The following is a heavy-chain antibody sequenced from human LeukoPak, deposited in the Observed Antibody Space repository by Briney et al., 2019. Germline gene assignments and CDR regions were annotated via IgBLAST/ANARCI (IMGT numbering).Heavy chain of an antibody. J-gene: IGHJ4*02. CDR2: IKKDVDEK. V-gene: IGHV3-7*01. D-gene: IGHD6-6*01. Sequence: PGGSLRLSCAASGFTFSSHWMTWIRRAPGKGLEWVASIKKDVDEKYYVDSVKGRFTISRDNAKNSLYLHMNSLRVEDTAVYYCAGHARGSYLVYWGQGILVTVSA. CDR3: AGHARGSYLVY. CDR1: GFTFSSHW.